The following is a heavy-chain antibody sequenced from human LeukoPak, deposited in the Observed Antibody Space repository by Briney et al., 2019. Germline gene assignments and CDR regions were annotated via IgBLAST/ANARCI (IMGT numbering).Heavy chain of an antibody. V-gene: IGHV3-30*03. CDR2: LSSGGINK. J-gene: IGHJ4*02. Sequence: GGSLRLSCVVSGFTFSHYGVDWVRQAPGKGLEWVALLSSGGINKHYADSVKGRFIISRDNSMNTLYLQMNSLRVEDTAVYYCARDHAGSGRAFDNWGQGTLVTVSS. D-gene: IGHD2-15*01. CDR1: GFTFSHYG. CDR3: ARDHAGSGRAFDN.